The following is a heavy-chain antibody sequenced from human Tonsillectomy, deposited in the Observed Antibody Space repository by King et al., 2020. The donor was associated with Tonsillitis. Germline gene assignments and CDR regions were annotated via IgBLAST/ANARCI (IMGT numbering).Heavy chain of an antibody. Sequence: LQLQESGPGLVKPSETLSLICTVSGGSIGRSSYYWGWIRQPPGKGLEWIGSIYYSGSTYYNPSLKSRVTISVDTSKNQFSLKLNSGTAADTAVYYCARLMRFHAFDIWGQGTMVTVSS. CDR1: GGSIGRSSYY. CDR3: ARLMRFHAFDI. D-gene: IGHD3-3*01. V-gene: IGHV4-39*01. J-gene: IGHJ3*02. CDR2: IYYSGST.